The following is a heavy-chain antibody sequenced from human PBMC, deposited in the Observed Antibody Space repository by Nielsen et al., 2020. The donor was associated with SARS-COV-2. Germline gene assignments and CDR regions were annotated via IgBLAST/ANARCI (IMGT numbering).Heavy chain of an antibody. D-gene: IGHD4-17*01. CDR2: INHSGGT. J-gene: IGHJ3*01. CDR3: ARDYYGDYLDGFDF. V-gene: IGHV4-34*01. CDR1: GGSFSDYD. Sequence: SETLSLTCAVYGGSFSDYDWSWIRQPPGKGLEWIGEINHSGGTNYSPSLRSRVTISLDASKNQFSLRLTSVTPADTAVYYCARDYYGDYLDGFDFWGHGTMVTVSS.